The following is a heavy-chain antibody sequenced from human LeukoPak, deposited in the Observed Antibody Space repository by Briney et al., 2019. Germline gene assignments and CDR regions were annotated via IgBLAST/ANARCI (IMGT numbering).Heavy chain of an antibody. D-gene: IGHD3-16*01. CDR1: GFTFSSYA. CDR3: ARYRHLYY. J-gene: IGHJ4*02. V-gene: IGHV3-30*04. Sequence: GGSLRLSCAASGFTFSSYAMHWVRQAPGKGPEWVAVISIGGNNKYCADSVKGRFTISRDNSKNTLSLQMNSLRAEDTAMYYCARYRHLYYWGQGTLVTVSS. CDR2: ISIGGNNK.